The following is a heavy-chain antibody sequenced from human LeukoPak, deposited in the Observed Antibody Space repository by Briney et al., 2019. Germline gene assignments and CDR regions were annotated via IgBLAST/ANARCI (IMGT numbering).Heavy chain of an antibody. CDR3: AKDNRGVH. V-gene: IGHV3-74*01. D-gene: IGHD2/OR15-2a*01. Sequence: GGSLRLSCTASGFTFSSYWMHWVRQAPGKGLEWVSRITSDGSSTSHADSVKGRFTTSRDNAKNTLYLQMNSLRAEDTAVYYCAKDNRGVHWGQGTLVTVSS. CDR2: ITSDGSST. J-gene: IGHJ4*02. CDR1: GFTFSSYW.